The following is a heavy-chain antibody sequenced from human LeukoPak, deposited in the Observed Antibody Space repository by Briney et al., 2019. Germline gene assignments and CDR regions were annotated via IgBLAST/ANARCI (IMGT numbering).Heavy chain of an antibody. Sequence: SVKVSCKASGGTFSSYAISWVRQAPGQGLEWMGGIIPIFGTANYAQKFQGRVTITADKSTSTAYMELSSLRSEDTAVYYCAREGYDFWSGTLDYYYYYYMDVWGKGTTVTVSS. J-gene: IGHJ6*03. CDR1: GGTFSSYA. CDR2: IIPIFGTA. V-gene: IGHV1-69*06. D-gene: IGHD3-3*01. CDR3: AREGYDFWSGTLDYYYYYYMDV.